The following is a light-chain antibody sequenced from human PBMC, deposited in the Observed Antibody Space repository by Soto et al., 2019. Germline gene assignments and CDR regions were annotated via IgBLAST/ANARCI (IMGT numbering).Light chain of an antibody. Sequence: DIQMTQSPSALSASIRDRVTITCRASQGIGKYVAWYQVKPGKAPKLLIYAASTLESGVPSRFSATVSGTEFSLTITSLQPEDFATYYCQQLFDSPITFGQGTRLEIK. CDR3: QQLFDSPIT. J-gene: IGKJ5*01. V-gene: IGKV1-17*03. CDR2: AAS. CDR1: QGIGKY.